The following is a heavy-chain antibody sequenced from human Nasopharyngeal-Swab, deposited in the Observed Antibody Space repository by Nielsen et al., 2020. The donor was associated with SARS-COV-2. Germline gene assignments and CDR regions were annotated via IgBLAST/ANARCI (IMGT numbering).Heavy chain of an antibody. CDR1: GFTFSDYY. J-gene: IGHJ3*02. CDR2: ISSSGSTI. D-gene: IGHD2-2*01. Sequence: GESLKISCAASGFTFSDYYMSWIRQAPGKGLEWVSYISSSGSTIYYADSVKGRFTISRDNAKNSLYLQMNSLRAEDTAVYYCARDQEDCSSTSCPGGAFDIWGQGTMVTVS. CDR3: ARDQEDCSSTSCPGGAFDI. V-gene: IGHV3-11*01.